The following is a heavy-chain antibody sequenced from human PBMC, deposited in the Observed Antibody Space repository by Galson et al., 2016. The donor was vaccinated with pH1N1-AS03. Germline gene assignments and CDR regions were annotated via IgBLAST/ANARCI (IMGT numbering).Heavy chain of an antibody. J-gene: IGHJ4*02. CDR1: GASISSGGLS. CDR3: ARGREQLMYYFDY. Sequence: TLSLTCAVSGASISSGGLSWSWIRQPPGKGLEWIGYVYYTVSTYSKPSLKSRIFISADTSKTQFSLSLASVTAADTAVYSCARGREQLMYYFDYWGQGILVTVSS. CDR2: VYYTVST. D-gene: IGHD1-26*01. V-gene: IGHV4-30-4*07.